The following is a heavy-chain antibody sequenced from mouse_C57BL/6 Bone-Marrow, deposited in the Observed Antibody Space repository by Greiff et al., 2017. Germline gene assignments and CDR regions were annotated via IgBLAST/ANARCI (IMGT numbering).Heavy chain of an antibody. D-gene: IGHD3-2*02. Sequence: VQLQQPGAELVKPGASVKMSCKASGYTFTSYWITWVKQRPGHGLEWIGDIYPGRGSTNYNEKFKSKATLTVDTSSSTAYMQLSSLTSEDSAVYYCERGAQATAWFAYWGQGTLVTVSA. J-gene: IGHJ3*01. CDR2: IYPGRGST. CDR3: ERGAQATAWFAY. V-gene: IGHV1-55*01. CDR1: GYTFTSYW.